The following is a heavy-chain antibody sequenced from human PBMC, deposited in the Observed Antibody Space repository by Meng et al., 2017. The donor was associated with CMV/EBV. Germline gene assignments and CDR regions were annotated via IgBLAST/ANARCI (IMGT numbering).Heavy chain of an antibody. V-gene: IGHV1-2*02. CDR2: INPNSGGT. J-gene: IGHJ5*02. D-gene: IGHD2-2*02. CDR1: GYTFTGHY. CDR3: ARVQCSSTNCYINWFDP. Sequence: ASVKVSCKASGYTFTGHYMHWVRQAPGQGLEWMGWINPNSGGTNYAQKFQGRVTMTRDTSMSTAYTELSRLRSDDTAVYYCARVQCSSTNCYINWFDPWGQGTLVTVSS.